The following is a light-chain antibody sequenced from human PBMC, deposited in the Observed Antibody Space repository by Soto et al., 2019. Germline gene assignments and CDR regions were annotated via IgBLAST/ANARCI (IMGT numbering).Light chain of an antibody. CDR1: RSINTY. J-gene: IGKJ1*01. CDR3: QQTYSTPRT. Sequence: DIQTTQSPSSLSASVGDRVTITCRASRSINTYVNWYQQRPGKAPELLIYSASSLHTGVPSRFSGSGAGTDFTFTINSLLPEDFAIYYCQQTYSTPRTFGQGTKVDIK. V-gene: IGKV1-39*01. CDR2: SAS.